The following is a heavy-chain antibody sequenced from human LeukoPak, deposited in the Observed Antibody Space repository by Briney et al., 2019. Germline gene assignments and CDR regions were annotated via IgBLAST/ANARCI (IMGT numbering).Heavy chain of an antibody. Sequence: GGSLRLSCAASGVTLSSYAMSWVRQAPGKGLEWVSAISGSGGSTYYADSVKGRFTISRDNSKNTLYLQMNSLRAEDTAVYYCAIVGDSRDYWGQGTLVTVSS. D-gene: IGHD3-10*01. J-gene: IGHJ4*02. CDR3: AIVGDSRDY. V-gene: IGHV3-23*01. CDR1: GVTLSSYA. CDR2: ISGSGGST.